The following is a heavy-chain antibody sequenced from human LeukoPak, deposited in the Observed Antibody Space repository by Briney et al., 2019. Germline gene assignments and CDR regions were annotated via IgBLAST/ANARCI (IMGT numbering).Heavy chain of an antibody. V-gene: IGHV1-2*02. Sequence: GASVKVSCKASGYTFTGYYMHWVRQPPAQGLEWMGWINPNSGGTNYAQKFQGRVTMTRYTSISTAYMELSRLRSDDTAVYYCAISTYYYDSSGYYGYWGQGTLVTVSS. J-gene: IGHJ4*02. CDR1: GYTFTGYY. CDR3: AISTYYYDSSGYYGY. D-gene: IGHD3-22*01. CDR2: INPNSGGT.